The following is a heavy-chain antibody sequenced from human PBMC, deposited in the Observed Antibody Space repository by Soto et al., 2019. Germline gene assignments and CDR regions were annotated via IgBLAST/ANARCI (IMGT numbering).Heavy chain of an antibody. CDR3: ARELDSSSCDDAFDI. Sequence: ASVKVSCKASGYTFISYYMHWVRQAPGQGLEWMGIINPSANNTNYEQKFQGRVTMTRNTSISTAYMELSSLRSEDTAVYYCARELDSSSCDDAFDIRGQGTMVTVSS. D-gene: IGHD6-13*01. CDR1: GYTFISYY. J-gene: IGHJ3*02. V-gene: IGHV1-46*01. CDR2: INPSANNT.